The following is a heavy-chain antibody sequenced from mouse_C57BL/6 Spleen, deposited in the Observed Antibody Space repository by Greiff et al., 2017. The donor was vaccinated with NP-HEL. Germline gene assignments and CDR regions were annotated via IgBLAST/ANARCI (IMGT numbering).Heavy chain of an antibody. J-gene: IGHJ3*01. CDR2: INPNNGGT. V-gene: IGHV1-22*01. CDR1: GYTFTDYN. CDR3: ARDYYGSRPWFAY. D-gene: IGHD1-1*01. Sequence: EVQLQQSGPELVKPGASVKMSCKASGYTFTDYNMHWVKQSHGKSLEWIGYINPNNGGTSYNQKFKGKATLTVNKSSSTAYMELRSLTSEDSAVYYCARDYYGSRPWFAYWGQGTLVTVSA.